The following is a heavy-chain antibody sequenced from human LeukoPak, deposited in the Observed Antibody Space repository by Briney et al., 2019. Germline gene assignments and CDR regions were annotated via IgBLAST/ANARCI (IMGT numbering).Heavy chain of an antibody. D-gene: IGHD2-21*02. Sequence: GASVKVSCKASGYSFTSNYIHWVRQAPGQGLEWMGMIYPRDGSTSYAQKSQGRVTITADESTSTAYMELSSLRSEDTAVYYCARAPYCGGDCYSRYFDYWGQGTLVTVSS. CDR3: ARAPYCGGDCYSRYFDY. V-gene: IGHV1-46*01. CDR1: GYSFTSNY. CDR2: IYPRDGST. J-gene: IGHJ4*02.